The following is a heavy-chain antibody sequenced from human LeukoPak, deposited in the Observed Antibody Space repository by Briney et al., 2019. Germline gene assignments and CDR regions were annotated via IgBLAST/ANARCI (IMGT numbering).Heavy chain of an antibody. J-gene: IGHJ1*01. V-gene: IGHV4-39*01. CDR3: ARYYDSSVGYFQH. CDR1: LNSISSSSYY. CDR2: IYYSGST. Sequence: SETLSLTCTVSLNSISSSSYYWGWIRQFPGKGLEWIGYIYYSGSTYYSSSLKSRVTISVDTSKNQFSLKLNSVTAADTAVYYCARYYDSSVGYFQHWGQGTLVTVSS. D-gene: IGHD3-22*01.